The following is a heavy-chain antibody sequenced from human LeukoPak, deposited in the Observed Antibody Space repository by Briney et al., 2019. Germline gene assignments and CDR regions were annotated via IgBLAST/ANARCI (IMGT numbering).Heavy chain of an antibody. CDR1: GYTFTSYD. CDR3: ARGRGAVAGTMGRYFDY. D-gene: IGHD6-19*01. CDR2: MNPNSGNT. J-gene: IGHJ4*02. Sequence: ASVKVSCKASGYTFTSYDIKWVRQATGQGLEWMGWMNPNSGNTGYAQKFQGRVTMARNTSISTAYMELSSLRSEDTAVYYCARGRGAVAGTMGRYFDYWGQGTLVTVS. V-gene: IGHV1-8*01.